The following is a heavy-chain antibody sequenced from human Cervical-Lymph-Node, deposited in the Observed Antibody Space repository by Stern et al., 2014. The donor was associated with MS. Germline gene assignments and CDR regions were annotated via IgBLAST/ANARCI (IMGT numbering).Heavy chain of an antibody. V-gene: IGHV3-15*01. CDR1: GISFSHVW. CDR2: IKSYLDGGTT. J-gene: IGHJ1*01. Sequence: EVQLLESGGGLVRPGGSLRLSCSAPGISFSHVWMTWVRQAPGKGLEWVGRIKSYLDGGTTDYAVPVQDRFTISRDDSKAMLYLQMNSLKADDTGVYYCATDYYDRRNHWGQGTLVTVSS. D-gene: IGHD3-10*02. CDR3: ATDYYDRRNH.